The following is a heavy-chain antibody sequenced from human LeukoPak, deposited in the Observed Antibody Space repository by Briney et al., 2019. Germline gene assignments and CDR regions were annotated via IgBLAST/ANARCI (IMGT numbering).Heavy chain of an antibody. D-gene: IGHD3-3*01. CDR3: ARGVLRFLEWLGYYYYYMDV. Sequence: PSETLSLTCAVYGGSFSGYYWSWLRQPPGKGLEWIGEINHSGSTNYNPSLTSRVTISVDTSKNQFSLKLSSVAAADTAVYYCARGVLRFLEWLGYYYYYMDVWGKGTTVTVSS. J-gene: IGHJ6*03. CDR1: GGSFSGYY. CDR2: INHSGST. V-gene: IGHV4-34*01.